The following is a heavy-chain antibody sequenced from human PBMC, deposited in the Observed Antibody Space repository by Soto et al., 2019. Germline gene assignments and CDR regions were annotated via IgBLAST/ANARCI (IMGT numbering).Heavy chain of an antibody. Sequence: SEAVSLTCAVSGVTISTYYWSWIRQPPGKGLEWIGYNYHSGTTNYNPSLKSRVTISVDTSKNQFSLRLTSVTAADTAIYYCVREAYIGYGHAIDHWGQGILVPVSS. CDR3: VREAYIGYGHAIDH. CDR1: GVTISTYY. CDR2: NYHSGTT. D-gene: IGHD5-12*01. V-gene: IGHV4-59*01. J-gene: IGHJ4*02.